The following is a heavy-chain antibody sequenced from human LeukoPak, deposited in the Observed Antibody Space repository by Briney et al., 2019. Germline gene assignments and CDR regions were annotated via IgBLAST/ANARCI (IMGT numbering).Heavy chain of an antibody. J-gene: IGHJ4*02. CDR1: GGSLVRQS. D-gene: IGHD5-18*01. Sequence: SETLSPTSLVAGGSLVRQSWRWIRPPDEKGREWIAHLRDTVTTKDNPTLKSRVALSADTTKNQFSLRLNSVTAADTAIYYCAAIKRGNSFGYFDFWGQGILVTVPS. V-gene: IGHV4-59*11. CDR3: AAIKRGNSFGYFDF. CDR2: LRDTVTT.